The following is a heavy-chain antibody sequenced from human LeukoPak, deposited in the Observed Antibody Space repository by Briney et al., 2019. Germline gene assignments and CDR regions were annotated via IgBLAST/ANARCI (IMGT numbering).Heavy chain of an antibody. V-gene: IGHV4-59*01. CDR1: GGSISSYY. J-gene: IGHJ6*03. CDR3: ARVRNGDYYYYYYMDV. D-gene: IGHD4-17*01. Sequence: SETLSLTCTVSGGSISSYYWSWIRQPPGKGLEWIGYIYYSGSTNYNPSLKSRVTISVDTSKNQFSLKLSSVTAADTAVYYCARVRNGDYYYYYYMDVWGKGTTVTVSS. CDR2: IYYSGST.